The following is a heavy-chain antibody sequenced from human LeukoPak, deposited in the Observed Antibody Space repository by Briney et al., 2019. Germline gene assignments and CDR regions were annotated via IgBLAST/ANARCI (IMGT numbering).Heavy chain of an antibody. D-gene: IGHD3-16*01. Sequence: PGGSLRLSCAASGFTFSDYSMNWVRQAAGKGLEWVSSISTTSTHIYYADSVKGRFTISRDNAKNSLYLQMNSLRAEDTAVYYCARGGIYSEGFDYWGQGTLVTVSS. CDR2: ISTTSTHI. CDR3: ARGGIYSEGFDY. CDR1: GFTFSDYS. V-gene: IGHV3-21*01. J-gene: IGHJ4*02.